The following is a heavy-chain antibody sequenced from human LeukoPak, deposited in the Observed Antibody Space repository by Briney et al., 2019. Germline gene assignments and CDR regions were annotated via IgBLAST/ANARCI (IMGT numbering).Heavy chain of an antibody. CDR1: GFTFSSYA. CDR3: AKVGRRYYDSSGYYYFDY. Sequence: GGSLRLSCAASGFTFSSYAMSWVRQAPGKGLEWVSAIRGSGGSTYYADSVKGRFTISRDNSKNTLYLQMNSLRAEDTAVYYCAKVGRRYYDSSGYYYFDYWGQGTLVTVSS. J-gene: IGHJ4*02. V-gene: IGHV3-23*01. CDR2: IRGSGGST. D-gene: IGHD3-22*01.